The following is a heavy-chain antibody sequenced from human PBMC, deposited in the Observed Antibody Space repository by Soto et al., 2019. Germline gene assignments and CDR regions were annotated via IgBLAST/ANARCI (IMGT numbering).Heavy chain of an antibody. J-gene: IGHJ6*02. D-gene: IGHD6-13*01. CDR3: AKDGAAAGTRYYYGMDV. CDR2: ISYDGSNK. Sequence: TVGSLRLSCEASGFSFSSYGMHWVRQAPGKGLEWVAVISYDGSNKYYADSVKGRFTISRDNSKNTLYLQMNSLRAEDTAVYYCAKDGAAAGTRYYYGMDVWGQGTTVTVSS. CDR1: GFSFSSYG. V-gene: IGHV3-30*18.